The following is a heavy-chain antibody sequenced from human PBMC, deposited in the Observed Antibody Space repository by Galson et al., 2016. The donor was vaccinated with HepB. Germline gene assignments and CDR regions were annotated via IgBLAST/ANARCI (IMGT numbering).Heavy chain of an antibody. J-gene: IGHJ5*02. D-gene: IGHD3-9*01. CDR3: ARSYYDILTGGVLKNWFDP. Sequence: SVKVSCKASGYTFTSYAMHWVRQAPGQRLEWMGWINAGNGNTKYSQKFQGRVTITRDTSASTAYMELSSLRSEDTAVYCCARSYYDILTGGVLKNWFDPWGQGTLVTVSS. CDR1: GYTFTSYA. V-gene: IGHV1-3*01. CDR2: INAGNGNT.